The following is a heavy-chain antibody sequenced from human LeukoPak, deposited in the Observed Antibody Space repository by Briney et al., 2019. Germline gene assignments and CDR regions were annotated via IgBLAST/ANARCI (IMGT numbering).Heavy chain of an antibody. V-gene: IGHV1-2*02. CDR3: ARVPTPMITFGGVIVKHPFDY. CDR1: GYTFTSYY. J-gene: IGHJ4*02. CDR2: INPNSGGT. Sequence: ASVKVSCKASGYTFTSYYMHWVRQAPGQGLEWMGWINPNSGGTNYAQKFQGRVTMTRDTSISTAYMELSRLRSDDTAVYYCARVPTPMITFGGVIVKHPFDYWGQGTLVTVSS. D-gene: IGHD3-16*02.